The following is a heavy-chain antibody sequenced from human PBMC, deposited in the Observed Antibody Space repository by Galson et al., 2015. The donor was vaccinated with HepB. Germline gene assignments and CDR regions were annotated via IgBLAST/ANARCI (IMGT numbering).Heavy chain of an antibody. D-gene: IGHD2-2*01. Sequence: SVKVSCKASGYTFTSYGISWVRQAPGQGLEWMGWISAYNGNTNYAQKLQGRVTMTTDTSTSTAYMELRSLRSDDTAVYYCARAIVVAPAAMFLSWGGMGNWFDPWGQGTLVTVSS. V-gene: IGHV1-18*01. CDR3: ARAIVVAPAAMFLSWGGMGNWFDP. CDR1: GYTFTSYG. CDR2: ISAYNGNT. J-gene: IGHJ5*02.